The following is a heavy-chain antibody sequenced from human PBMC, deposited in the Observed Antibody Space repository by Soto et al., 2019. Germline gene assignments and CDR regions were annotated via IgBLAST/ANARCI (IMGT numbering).Heavy chain of an antibody. CDR2: ISYDGSNK. J-gene: IGHJ4*02. D-gene: IGHD3-3*01. CDR3: ARDKRDLRFLEWSYYFDY. Sequence: QVQLVESGGGVVQPGRSLRLSCAPSGFTFSNYAMHWVRQAPGKGLEWVAVISYDGSNKYYADSVKGRFTISRDHSKTPLYLQMNSLRAEDTAVYYCARDKRDLRFLEWSYYFDYWGQGTLVTVSS. CDR1: GFTFSNYA. V-gene: IGHV3-30-3*01.